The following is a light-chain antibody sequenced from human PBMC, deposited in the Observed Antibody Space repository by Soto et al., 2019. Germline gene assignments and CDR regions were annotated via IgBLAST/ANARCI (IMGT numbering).Light chain of an antibody. Sequence: QSAVTQPASVSGSPGQSITISCTGTKYDIGAYNFVSWYQQHPGKAPKLMIYEVSNRPSGVSNRFSGSKSGSTASLTISGLQTEDEADYHCSSYSSSSIPYVFGTGTKVTVL. CDR1: KYDIGAYNF. J-gene: IGLJ1*01. CDR2: EVS. CDR3: SSYSSSSIPYV. V-gene: IGLV2-14*01.